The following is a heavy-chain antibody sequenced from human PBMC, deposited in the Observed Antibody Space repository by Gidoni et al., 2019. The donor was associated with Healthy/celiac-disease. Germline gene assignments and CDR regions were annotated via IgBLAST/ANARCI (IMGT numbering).Heavy chain of an antibody. CDR3: AKDMYYYGSGTYGHYYYYGMDV. J-gene: IGHJ6*02. CDR1: GFTFDDYT. CDR2: ISWDGGST. D-gene: IGHD3-10*01. V-gene: IGHV3-43*01. Sequence: EVQLVESGGVVVQPGGSLRLSCAASGFTFDDYTMHWVRQAPGKGLEWVSLISWDGGSTYYADSVKGRFTISRDNSKNSLYLQMNSLRTEDTALYYCAKDMYYYGSGTYGHYYYYGMDVWGQGTTVTVSS.